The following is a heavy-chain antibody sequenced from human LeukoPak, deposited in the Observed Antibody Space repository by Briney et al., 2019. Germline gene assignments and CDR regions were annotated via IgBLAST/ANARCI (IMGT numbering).Heavy chain of an antibody. CDR1: GASITSCY. J-gene: IGHJ3*02. D-gene: IGHD1-26*01. CDR2: LYTTGTP. CDR3: VRDGANWEEPNDAFDT. Sequence: PSETLSLTCAVSGASITSCYWSWVRQSAGKGLEWIGRLYTTGTPNYNPSLKSRVTMSGDSSKNQLSLTLTSVTAADTAVYYCVRDGANWEEPNDAFDTWGQGTLVTVSS. V-gene: IGHV4-4*07.